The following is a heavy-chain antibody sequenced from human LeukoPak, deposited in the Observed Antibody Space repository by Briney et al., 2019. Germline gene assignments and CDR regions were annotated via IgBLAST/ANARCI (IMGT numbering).Heavy chain of an antibody. CDR1: GGSISSYY. CDR3: ARGKPDILTADP. D-gene: IGHD3-9*01. J-gene: IGHJ5*02. V-gene: IGHV4-59*01. CDR2: IYYSGST. Sequence: PSETLSLTCTVSGGSISSYYWSWIRQPPGKGLEWIGYIYYSGSTNYNPSLKSRVTISVDTSKNQFSLKLSSVTAEDTAVYYCARGKPDILTADPWGQGTLVTVSS.